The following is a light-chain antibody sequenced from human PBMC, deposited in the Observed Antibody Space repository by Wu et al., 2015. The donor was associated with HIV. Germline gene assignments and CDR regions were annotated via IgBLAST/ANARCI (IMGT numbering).Light chain of an antibody. CDR3: QQYTHWPPPT. CDR2: DAD. Sequence: EILMTQSPATLSVSPGERATLSCRASQSVNRNLAWYQQRPGQAPRLLIFDADTRATGISVRFTGGGYGTDFTLTITGLRSDDVAVYYCQQYTHWPPPTFGGGTRVDIK. J-gene: IGKJ4*01. V-gene: IGKV3-15*01. CDR1: QSVNRN.